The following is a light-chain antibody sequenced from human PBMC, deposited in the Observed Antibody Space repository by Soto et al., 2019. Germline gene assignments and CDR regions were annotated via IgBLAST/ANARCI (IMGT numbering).Light chain of an antibody. CDR1: QDISNY. V-gene: IGKV1-33*01. CDR2: DAS. Sequence: DIQMTQSPSSPSASVGDRVTITCQASQDISNYLNWYQQKPGKAPKLLIYDASNLETGVPSRFSGSGSGTDFTFTISSLQPEDIATYYCQQYDNLPPYTFGQGTKVDIK. CDR3: QQYDNLPPYT. J-gene: IGKJ2*01.